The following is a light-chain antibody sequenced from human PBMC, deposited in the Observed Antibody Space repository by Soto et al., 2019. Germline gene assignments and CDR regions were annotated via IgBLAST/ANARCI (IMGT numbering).Light chain of an antibody. CDR3: QSYDSSLSAYV. CDR1: SSNIGAGYD. V-gene: IGLV1-40*01. CDR2: GNS. J-gene: IGLJ1*01. Sequence: QSVLTQPPSVSGAPGQRVTISCTGSSSNIGAGYDVHWYQQLPGTAPKLLIYGNSNRPSGVPDRVYGSKSGTSASLAITGFQAEDEADYYCQSYDSSLSAYVFGTGTKLTVL.